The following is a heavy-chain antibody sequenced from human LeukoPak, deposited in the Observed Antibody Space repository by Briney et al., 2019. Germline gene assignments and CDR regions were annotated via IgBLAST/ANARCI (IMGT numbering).Heavy chain of an antibody. CDR3: ARGAVPAATNPMGY. Sequence: PSETLSLTCTVSGYSISSAYYWGWIRQPPGKGLEWIGNIYHSGTTYYNPSLKSRVTISVDTSKNQFSLKLSSVTAADTAVYYCARGAVPAATNPMGYWGQGTPVTVSS. D-gene: IGHD2-2*01. J-gene: IGHJ4*02. CDR2: IYHSGTT. CDR1: GYSISSAYY. V-gene: IGHV4-38-2*02.